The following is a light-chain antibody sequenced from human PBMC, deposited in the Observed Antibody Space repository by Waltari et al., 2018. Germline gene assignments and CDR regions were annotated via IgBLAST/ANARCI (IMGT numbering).Light chain of an antibody. J-gene: IGLJ1*01. Sequence: QSALTQPASVSGSPGQSIPIPCPGTSRVVGNYTLFSWYQQHPGKAPKPMIYEVSQRPSGVSNRFFGSKSGNTASLTISGLQPEDETDYYCCSYAGHSTYVFGTGTKVTVL. CDR3: CSYAGHSTYV. CDR2: EVS. V-gene: IGLV2-23*02. CDR1: SRVVGNYTL.